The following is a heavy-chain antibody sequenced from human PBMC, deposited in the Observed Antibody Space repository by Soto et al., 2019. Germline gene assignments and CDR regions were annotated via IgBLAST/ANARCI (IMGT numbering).Heavy chain of an antibody. CDR2: VRGSGADT. D-gene: IGHD3-10*01. CDR3: AREGISISRMYSWFDP. J-gene: IGHJ5*02. Sequence: GGSLRLSCAASGFTFSNYVMSWVRQAPGKGLEWVSAVRGSGADTYYADSVKGRFTISRDNSKSTLYLQMNSLRAEDTAVYYCAREGISISRMYSWFDPWGQGTLVTVSS. CDR1: GFTFSNYV. V-gene: IGHV3-23*01.